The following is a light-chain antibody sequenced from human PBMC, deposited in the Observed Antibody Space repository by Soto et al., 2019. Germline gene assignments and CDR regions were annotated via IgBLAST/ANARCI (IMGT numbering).Light chain of an antibody. V-gene: IGKV3-20*01. Sequence: EIVLTQSPGTLSLSPGERATLSCRASQSVSSSYLAWYQQKPGQAPRLLIYGASSTATSIPDRFSGSGSGTDFTLTISRLEPEDFAVYYCQQYGSSPTFGQGTKVEIK. CDR3: QQYGSSPT. CDR2: GAS. J-gene: IGKJ1*01. CDR1: QSVSSSY.